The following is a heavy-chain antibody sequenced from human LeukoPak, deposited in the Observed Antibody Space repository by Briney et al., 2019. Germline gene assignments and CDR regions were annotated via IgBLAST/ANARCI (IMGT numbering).Heavy chain of an antibody. CDR3: ARATEGGYTYGYFYYYYMDV. J-gene: IGHJ6*03. Sequence: PSETLSLTCTVSGGSISSYYWSWIRQPPGKGLEWIGYIHYSGSTNYNPSLKSRVTISVDTSRNQFSLKLSSVTAADTAVYYCARATEGGYTYGYFYYYYMDVWGKGTTVTISS. V-gene: IGHV4-59*01. CDR2: IHYSGST. D-gene: IGHD5-18*01. CDR1: GGSISSYY.